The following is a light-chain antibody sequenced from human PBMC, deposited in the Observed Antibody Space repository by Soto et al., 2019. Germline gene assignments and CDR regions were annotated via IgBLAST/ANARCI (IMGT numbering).Light chain of an antibody. V-gene: IGKV3D-15*01. CDR3: QPYNNWPLT. CDR1: QSVGTY. CDR2: GAS. J-gene: IGKJ4*01. Sequence: EIVMTQSPATLSVSAGERATLSCRASQSVGTYLAWYKQKPGQAPRLLMYGASNRATGIPDRFSGSRSGAEFTLTINSLKSEDFAVYYCQPYNNWPLTFGRGTKVDIK.